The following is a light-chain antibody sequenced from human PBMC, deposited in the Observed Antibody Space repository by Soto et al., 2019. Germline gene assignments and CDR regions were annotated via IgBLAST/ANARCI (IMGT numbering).Light chain of an antibody. CDR2: GAF. CDR3: QQYDSSWWT. V-gene: IGKV3-20*01. J-gene: IGKJ1*01. Sequence: EIVLTQSPGTLSLSPGERATLSCRASQSVSSSYLAWYQQKPGQAPRLLIYGAFNRATGIPDRFSGSGSGTDFTLTISRREPEDFAVYYCQQYDSSWWTFGQGTKVDI. CDR1: QSVSSSY.